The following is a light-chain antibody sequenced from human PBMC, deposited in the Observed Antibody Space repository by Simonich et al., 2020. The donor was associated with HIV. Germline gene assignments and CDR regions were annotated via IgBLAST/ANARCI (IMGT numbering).Light chain of an antibody. CDR3: CSYAGTYTWV. CDR2: YVR. CDR1: SSVVGDYNY. V-gene: IGLV2-11*01. J-gene: IGLJ3*02. Sequence: QSALTQPRSVSGSPAQSVTISCTGTSSVVGDYNYVSWSQPHPGKAPKLMIYYVRERPSGGPDRVSGSKSGNTASLTISGLQAEDEADYYCCSYAGTYTWVFGGGTRLTVL.